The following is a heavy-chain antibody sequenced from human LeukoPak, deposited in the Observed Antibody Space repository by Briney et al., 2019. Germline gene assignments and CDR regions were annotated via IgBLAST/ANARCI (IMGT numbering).Heavy chain of an antibody. J-gene: IGHJ4*02. CDR1: GGSFSGYY. CDR2: INHSGST. Sequence: ETLSLTCAVYGGSFSGYYCSWIRQPPGKGLEWIGEINHSGSTNYNPSLKSRVTILLDTSKNQFSLRLTSVTAADTAVYYCTGGRGYNGVDYWGQGTLVTVSS. CDR3: TGGRGYNGVDY. D-gene: IGHD5-18*01. V-gene: IGHV4-34*01.